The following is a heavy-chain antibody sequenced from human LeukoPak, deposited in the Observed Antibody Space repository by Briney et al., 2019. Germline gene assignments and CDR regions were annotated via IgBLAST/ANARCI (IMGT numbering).Heavy chain of an antibody. CDR1: GGSFSGYY. Sequence: SETLSLTCAVYGGSFSGYYWSWIRQPPGKGLEWIGEINHSGSTNYNPSLKSRVTISVDTSKNQFSLKLSSVTAADTAVYYCARGGYDSSDGDHDYFGYWGQGTLVTVSS. D-gene: IGHD3-22*01. V-gene: IGHV4-34*01. CDR2: INHSGST. J-gene: IGHJ4*02. CDR3: ARGGYDSSDGDHDYFGY.